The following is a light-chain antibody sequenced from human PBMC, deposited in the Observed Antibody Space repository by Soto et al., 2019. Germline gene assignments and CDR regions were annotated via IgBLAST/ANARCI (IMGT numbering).Light chain of an antibody. Sequence: QSALTQPPSASGSPGQSVTISCTGASSDVGTYDFVSWYQPHPGKAPKLMIYEVTKRPSGVPDPFSGSRSGNTASLTVSGLQAEDEADYYCTSDAGSNNCDVFGTGTKVTVL. CDR2: EVT. CDR1: SSDVGTYDF. V-gene: IGLV2-8*01. CDR3: TSDAGSNNCDV. J-gene: IGLJ1*01.